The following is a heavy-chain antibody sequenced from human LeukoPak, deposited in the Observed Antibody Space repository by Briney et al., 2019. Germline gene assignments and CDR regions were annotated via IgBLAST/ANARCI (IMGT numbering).Heavy chain of an antibody. Sequence: PGGSLRLSCAASGFAFSSYSMNWVRQAPGKGLEWVSYISSSSSTIYYADSVKGRFTISRDSAKNSLYLQMNSLRDEDTAVYYCARDTSRGYYDSSGYSKGGMDVWGQGTTVTVSS. CDR2: ISSSSSTI. J-gene: IGHJ6*02. D-gene: IGHD3-22*01. V-gene: IGHV3-48*02. CDR3: ARDTSRGYYDSSGYSKGGMDV. CDR1: GFAFSSYS.